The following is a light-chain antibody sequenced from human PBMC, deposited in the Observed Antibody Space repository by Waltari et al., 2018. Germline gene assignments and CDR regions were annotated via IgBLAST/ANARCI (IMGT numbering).Light chain of an antibody. J-gene: IGLJ3*02. CDR1: TGAVASGCY. V-gene: IGLV7-43*01. CDR2: STN. Sequence: QTVVTPEPSLTVFPGGKVTLTCPPRTGAVASGCYQNWFQQRPGQAPRALIYSTNNKHSWTPARFSGSLLGGKAALTLSGVQPEDEAEYYCLLYYGGFWVFGGGTKLTVL. CDR3: LLYYGGFWV.